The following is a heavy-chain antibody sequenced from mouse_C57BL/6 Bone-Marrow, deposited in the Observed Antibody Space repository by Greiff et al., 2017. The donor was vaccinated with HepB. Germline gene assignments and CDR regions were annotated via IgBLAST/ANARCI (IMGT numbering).Heavy chain of an antibody. CDR1: GYTFTSYG. CDR3: TLNYYGSSYWFAY. J-gene: IGHJ3*01. Sequence: VQLQQSGAELARPGASVKLSCKASGYTFTSYGISWVKQRTGQGLEWIGWIDPENGDTEYASKFQGKATITADTSSNTAYLQLSSLTSEDTAVYYCTLNYYGSSYWFAYWGQGTLVTVSA. CDR2: IDPENGDT. V-gene: IGHV14-4*01. D-gene: IGHD1-1*01.